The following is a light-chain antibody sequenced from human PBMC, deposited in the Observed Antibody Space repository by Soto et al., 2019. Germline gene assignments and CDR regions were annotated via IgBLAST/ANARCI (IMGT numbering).Light chain of an antibody. CDR3: QQYHSYPPWT. V-gene: IGKV1-8*01. CDR1: QGVGSS. Sequence: AIRMTQSPSSFSASTGDRVTITCRASQGVGSSLAWYQQKPGKAPKLLIYAASTLQSGVPSRFSGSGSGTDFTLTISCLQSEDFATYYCQQYHSYPPWTFGQGTKVEIK. J-gene: IGKJ1*01. CDR2: AAS.